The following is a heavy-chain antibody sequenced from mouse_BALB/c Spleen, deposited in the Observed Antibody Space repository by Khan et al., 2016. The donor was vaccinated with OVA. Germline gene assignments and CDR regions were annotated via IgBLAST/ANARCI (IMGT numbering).Heavy chain of an antibody. Sequence: EVQLQESGAELVRPGALVKLSCKASGFNIKDYYIHWVKQRPEQGLEWIGWIDPENGNTVYDPRFQGKASITADTSSNTAYLQLSSLTSEDTAVYYCPRSSLLYVDYGGQGTPLTVSS. D-gene: IGHD6-1*01. V-gene: IGHV14-1*02. CDR1: GFNIKDYY. CDR3: PRSSLLYVDY. CDR2: IDPENGNT. J-gene: IGHJ2*01.